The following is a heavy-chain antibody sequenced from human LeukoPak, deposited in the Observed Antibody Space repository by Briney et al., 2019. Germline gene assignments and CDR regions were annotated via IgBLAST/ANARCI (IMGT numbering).Heavy chain of an antibody. CDR3: ARSYSSSGYYYYYYYMDV. Sequence: SETLSLTCAVSGGSISSGGYSWSWIRQPPGKGLEWIGYIYHSGSTYYNPSLKSRVTISVDTSKNQFSPKLSSVTAADTAVYYCARSYSSSGYYYYYYYMDVWGKGTTVTVSS. CDR1: GGSISSGGYS. J-gene: IGHJ6*03. V-gene: IGHV4-30-2*01. CDR2: IYHSGST. D-gene: IGHD6-6*01.